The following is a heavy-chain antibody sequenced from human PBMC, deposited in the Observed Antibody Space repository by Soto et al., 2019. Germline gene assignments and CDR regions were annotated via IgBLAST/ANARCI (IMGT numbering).Heavy chain of an antibody. J-gene: IGHJ4*02. CDR2: ISHDGSNK. CDR3: AKDLDLYYFDY. CDR1: GFTFSSYG. Sequence: GGSLRLSCAASGFTFSSYGMHWVRQAPGKGLEWVAVISHDGSNKYYADSVKGRFTISRDNSKNTLYLQMNSLRAEDTAVYYCAKDLDLYYFDYWGQGTLVTVSS. V-gene: IGHV3-30*18.